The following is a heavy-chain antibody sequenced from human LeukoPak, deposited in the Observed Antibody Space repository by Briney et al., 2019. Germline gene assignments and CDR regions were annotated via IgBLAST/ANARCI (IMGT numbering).Heavy chain of an antibody. V-gene: IGHV1-2*02. D-gene: IGHD1-26*01. CDR3: TRGPYSGSHWGWFGP. J-gene: IGHJ5*02. CDR1: GYTFTGYY. Sequence: GASVKVSCKASGYTFTGYYMHWVRQAPGQGLEWMGWIDPNSGGTNYAQKFQGRVTMTRDTSISTAYMELSRLRSDDTAVYYCTRGPYSGSHWGWFGPWGQGTLVTVSS. CDR2: IDPNSGGT.